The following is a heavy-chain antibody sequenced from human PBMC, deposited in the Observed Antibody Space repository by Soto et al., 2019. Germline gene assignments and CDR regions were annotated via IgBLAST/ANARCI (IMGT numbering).Heavy chain of an antibody. CDR1: GGSISSGGYY. J-gene: IGHJ5*02. CDR2: IYYSGST. CDR3: ARSRSWLNWFDP. V-gene: IGHV4-31*03. Sequence: LSLTCTVSGGSISSGGYYWSWIRQHPGKGLEWIGYIYYSGSTYYNPSLKSRVTISVDTSKNQFSLKLSSVTAADTAVYYCARSRSWLNWFDPWGQGTLVTVSS. D-gene: IGHD1-26*01.